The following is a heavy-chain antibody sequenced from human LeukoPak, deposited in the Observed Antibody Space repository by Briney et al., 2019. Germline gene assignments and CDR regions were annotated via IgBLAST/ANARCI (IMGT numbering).Heavy chain of an antibody. V-gene: IGHV3-7*01. CDR3: AKGDDYGANTRLPKYNWFDP. CDR1: GFTFSSFW. CDR2: IKQDGSEK. Sequence: GGSLRLSCAASGFTFSSFWMSWVRQAPGKGLEWVANIKQDGSEKYYVDSVKGRFTISRDNTKNSLHLQMKSLRPEDTAVYYCAKGDDYGANTRLPKYNWFDPWGQGTLVTVSS. D-gene: IGHD4-23*01. J-gene: IGHJ5*02.